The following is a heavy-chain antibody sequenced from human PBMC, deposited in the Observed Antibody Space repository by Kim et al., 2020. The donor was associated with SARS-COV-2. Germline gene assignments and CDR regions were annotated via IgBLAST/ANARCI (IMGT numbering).Heavy chain of an antibody. CDR1: GFSFSGYW. J-gene: IGHJ4*02. V-gene: IGHV3-7*01. Sequence: GGSLRLSCAASGFSFSGYWMSWVRQAPGKGLEWVANIKEDGSEKTYVDSVRGRFTISRDNAKNSLYLQMNSLGAEDTALYYCGRVKDNCFDSWGLGTLVTVSS. D-gene: IGHD2-15*01. CDR2: IKEDGSEK. CDR3: GRVKDNCFDS.